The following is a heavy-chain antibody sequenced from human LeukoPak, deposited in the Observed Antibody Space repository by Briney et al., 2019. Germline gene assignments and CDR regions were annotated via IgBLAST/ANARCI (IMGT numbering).Heavy chain of an antibody. J-gene: IGHJ3*02. V-gene: IGHV3-30-3*01. CDR3: ARVPEYSSSNAPFDI. CDR2: MSYDGSNK. D-gene: IGHD6-6*01. CDR1: GFTFSSYA. Sequence: GGSLRLSCAASGFTFSSYAMSWVRQAPGKGLEWVAVMSYDGSNKYYADSVKGRFTISRDNSKNTLYLQMNSLRAEDTAVYYCARVPEYSSSNAPFDIWGQGTMVTVSS.